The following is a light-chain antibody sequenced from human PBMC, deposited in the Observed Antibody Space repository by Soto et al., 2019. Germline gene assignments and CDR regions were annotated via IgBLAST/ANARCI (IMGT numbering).Light chain of an antibody. CDR1: QSISSTY. Sequence: EIVLTQSPGTLSLSPGERATLSCRASQSISSTYLAWYQQKPGQAPRLLIYGASSRATGIPDRFGGSGSGTDFTITISRLEPEDFAVYYCQQYGSSPYTFGQGTKLEI. V-gene: IGKV3-20*01. J-gene: IGKJ2*01. CDR2: GAS. CDR3: QQYGSSPYT.